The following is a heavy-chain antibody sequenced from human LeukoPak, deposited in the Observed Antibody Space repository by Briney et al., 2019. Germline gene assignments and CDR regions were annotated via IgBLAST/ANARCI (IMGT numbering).Heavy chain of an antibody. D-gene: IGHD4-17*01. CDR3: AKAMTTVTCFDY. V-gene: IGHV3-23*01. CDR1: GFGFSSYA. J-gene: IGHJ4*02. Sequence: GGSLRLSCAASGFGFSSYAMSWVRQAPGKGLEWVSDLSGSGGSTYYADSVKGRFTISRDNSENTLYLQMNRLRAEDTAVYYCAKAMTTVTCFDYWGQGTLVTVSS. CDR2: LSGSGGST.